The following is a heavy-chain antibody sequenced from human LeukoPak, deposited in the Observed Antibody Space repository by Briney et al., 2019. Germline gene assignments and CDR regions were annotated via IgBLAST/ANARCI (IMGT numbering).Heavy chain of an antibody. V-gene: IGHV4-59*01. CDR3: ARSRYNGNYDLLFDP. Sequence: SETLSLTCTVSSGSISSYYWSWIRQPPGKGLGWIGYIYYSGTTNYNPSLKSRVTISVDTSKNQFSLKLSSVTAADTAVYYCARSRYNGNYDLLFDPWGQGTLVTVSS. CDR2: IYYSGTT. J-gene: IGHJ5*02. CDR1: SGSISSYY. D-gene: IGHD1-7*01.